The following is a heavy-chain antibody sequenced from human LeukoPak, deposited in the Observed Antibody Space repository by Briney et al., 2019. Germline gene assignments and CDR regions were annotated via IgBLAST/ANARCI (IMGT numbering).Heavy chain of an antibody. CDR3: AVMGIAAAGFFDY. CDR2: IYYSGST. Sequence: SETLSLTCTVSGGSISSSSYYWGWIRQPPGKGLEWIGSIYYSGSTYYDPSLKSRVTISVDTSKNQFSLKLSSVTAADTAVYYCAVMGIAAAGFFDYWGQGTLVTVSS. CDR1: GGSISSSSYY. V-gene: IGHV4-39*07. J-gene: IGHJ4*02. D-gene: IGHD6-13*01.